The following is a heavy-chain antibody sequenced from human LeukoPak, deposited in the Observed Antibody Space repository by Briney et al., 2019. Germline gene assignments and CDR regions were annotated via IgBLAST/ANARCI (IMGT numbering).Heavy chain of an antibody. V-gene: IGHV3-66*04. Sequence: GGSLRLSCAASGFTVGYNYMTWVRQAPGKGLEWVAAIYNSGGTYYADSVKGRFTISRDNSKNTMYLQMNSLKGEDTAVYYCARRSNPPGRIDHWGQGTLVTVSS. CDR2: IYNSGGT. CDR3: ARRSNPPGRIDH. D-gene: IGHD1-14*01. J-gene: IGHJ4*02. CDR1: GFTVGYNY.